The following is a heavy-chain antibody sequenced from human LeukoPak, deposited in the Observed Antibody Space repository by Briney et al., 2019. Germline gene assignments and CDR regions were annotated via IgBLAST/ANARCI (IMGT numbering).Heavy chain of an antibody. CDR1: GFTFSDYS. V-gene: IGHV3-21*01. Sequence: KPGGSLRLSCAASGFTFSDYSMNWVRQASGKGLEWISSISGSSSYVYYADSVKGRFTIFRDNTKNSVSLQMSSLRAEDTAVYYCARFETYSSSAGLSWGQGTMVTVSS. D-gene: IGHD6-6*01. J-gene: IGHJ3*01. CDR2: ISGSSSYV. CDR3: ARFETYSSSAGLS.